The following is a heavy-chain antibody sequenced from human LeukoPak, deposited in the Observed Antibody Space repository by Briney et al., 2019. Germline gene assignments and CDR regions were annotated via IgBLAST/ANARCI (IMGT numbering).Heavy chain of an antibody. CDR3: ARGEHQMAVDY. V-gene: IGHV3-30-3*01. D-gene: IGHD2-21*01. J-gene: IGHJ4*02. CDR2: ISYDGSNK. CDR1: GFTFSSYA. Sequence: GGSLRLSCAASGFTFSSYAMHWVRQAPGKGLEWVAVISYDGSNKYYADFVKGRFTISRDNSKNTLYLQMNSLRAEDTAVYYCARGEHQMAVDYWGQGTLVTVSS.